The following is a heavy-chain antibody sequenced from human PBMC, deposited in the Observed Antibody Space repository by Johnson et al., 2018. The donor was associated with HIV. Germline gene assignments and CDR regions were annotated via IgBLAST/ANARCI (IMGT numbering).Heavy chain of an antibody. Sequence: QVQLVESGGGVVQPGRSLRLSCVASGFTFSNYAMHWVRQAPGKGLEWVAFIRYDGSNKYYADSVKGRFTISRDNSKNTLYLQMNSLRAEDTAVYYCAKEFPPRGPFDLWGQGTMVPVSS. CDR2: IRYDGSNK. J-gene: IGHJ3*01. D-gene: IGHD3-16*01. V-gene: IGHV3-30*02. CDR1: GFTFSNYA. CDR3: AKEFPPRGPFDL.